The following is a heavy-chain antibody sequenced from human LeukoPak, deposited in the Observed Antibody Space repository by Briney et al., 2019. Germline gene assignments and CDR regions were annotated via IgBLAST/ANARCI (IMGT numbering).Heavy chain of an antibody. CDR3: ARGGGDFFFDY. Sequence: SETLSLTCAVSGGSISSGGYSWSWIRQPPGKGLEWIGYIYYSGSTYYNPYPKNRVTISVDRSKNQFSLKLSSVTAADTAVYYCARGGGDFFFDYWGQGTLVTVSS. CDR2: IYYSGST. CDR1: GGSISSGGYS. V-gene: IGHV4-30-2*01. D-gene: IGHD2-21*02. J-gene: IGHJ4*02.